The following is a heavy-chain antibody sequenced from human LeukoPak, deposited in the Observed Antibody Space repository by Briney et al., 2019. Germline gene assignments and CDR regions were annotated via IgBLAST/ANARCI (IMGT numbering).Heavy chain of an antibody. V-gene: IGHV4-59*08. CDR3: ARRSTASRYSSSWYPQYYFDY. CDR2: IYYSGST. D-gene: IGHD6-13*01. CDR1: DGSISSYY. J-gene: IGHJ4*02. Sequence: SETLSLTCTVPDGSISSYYWSWIRQPPGKGLEWIGYIYYSGSTNYNPSLKSRVTISVDTSKNQFSLKLSSVTAADTAVYYCARRSTASRYSSSWYPQYYFDYWGQGTLVTVSS.